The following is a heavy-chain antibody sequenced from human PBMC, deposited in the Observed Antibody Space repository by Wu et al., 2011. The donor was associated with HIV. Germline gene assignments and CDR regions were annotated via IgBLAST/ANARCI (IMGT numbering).Heavy chain of an antibody. Sequence: QVQLVQSGAEVKKPGASVRVSCKASGYTFTNFGISWVRQAPGQGLEWMAWINPYNGNTNYAQKLQGRVTMTTDTSTSTAYMELRSLRFDDTAVYYCARDRHPMVGPWYYYYYMDVWGKGTTVTVSS. CDR3: ARDRHPMVGPWYYYYYMDV. CDR1: GYTFTNFG. V-gene: IGHV1-18*01. J-gene: IGHJ6*03. CDR2: INPYNGNT. D-gene: IGHD3-10*01.